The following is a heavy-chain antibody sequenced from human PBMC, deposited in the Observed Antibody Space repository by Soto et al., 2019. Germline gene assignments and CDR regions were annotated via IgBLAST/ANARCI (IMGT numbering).Heavy chain of an antibody. CDR3: ARSAHDYGSGSPVFY. CDR1: GGSISSSSYY. CDR2: IYYSGST. Sequence: PSETLSLTCTVSGGSISSSSYYWGWIRQPPGKGLEWIGSIYYSGSTYYNPSLKSRVTISVDTSKNQFSLKLSSVTAADTAVYYCARSAHDYGSGSPVFYWGQGTLVTVSS. J-gene: IGHJ4*02. V-gene: IGHV4-39*01. D-gene: IGHD3-10*01.